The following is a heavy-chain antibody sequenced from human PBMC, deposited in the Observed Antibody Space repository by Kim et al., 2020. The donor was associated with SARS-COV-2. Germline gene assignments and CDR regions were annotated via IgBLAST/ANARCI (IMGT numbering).Heavy chain of an antibody. V-gene: IGHV3-23*01. CDR1: GFNFSSYA. Sequence: GGSLRLSCAASGFNFSSYAMSWVRQAPGKGLEWVSAISGSGGSTYYADSVKGRFTISRDNSKNTLYLQMNSLRAEDTAVYYCAKADYWNGQYYYMDVWGKGTTVTVSS. CDR3: AKADYWNGQYYYMDV. J-gene: IGHJ6*03. CDR2: ISGSGGST. D-gene: IGHD1-1*01.